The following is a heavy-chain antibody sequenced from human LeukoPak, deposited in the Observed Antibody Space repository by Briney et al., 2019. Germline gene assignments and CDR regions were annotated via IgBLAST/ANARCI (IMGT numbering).Heavy chain of an antibody. J-gene: IGHJ3*02. V-gene: IGHV1-46*01. CDR2: INPSGGST. CDR3: ARGFLYIVVVVAVNDAFDI. D-gene: IGHD2-15*01. Sequence: GASVKVSCKASGYTFTSYYMHWVRQAPGQGPEWMGIINPSGGSTRYAQKFQGRVTMTRDMSTSTVYMELSSLRSEDTAVYYCARGFLYIVVVVAVNDAFDIWGQGTMVTVSS. CDR1: GYTFTSYY.